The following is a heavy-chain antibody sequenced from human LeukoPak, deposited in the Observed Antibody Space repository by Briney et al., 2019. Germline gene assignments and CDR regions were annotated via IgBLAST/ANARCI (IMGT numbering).Heavy chain of an antibody. J-gene: IGHJ4*02. CDR3: VKNDGWFHLAQ. CDR2: IKDDGSET. Sequence: GGSLRLSCAASRFTFSNYWMAWVRQAPGKGLEWVANIKDDGSETYYVASVKGRFTISRDNAKDSLYLQMNSLRAEDTAVYYCVKNDGWFHLAQWGQGTLVTVSS. CDR1: RFTFSNYW. V-gene: IGHV3-7*01. D-gene: IGHD6-19*01.